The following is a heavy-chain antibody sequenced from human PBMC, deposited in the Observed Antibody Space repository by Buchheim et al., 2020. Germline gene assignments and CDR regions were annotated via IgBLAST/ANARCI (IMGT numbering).Heavy chain of an antibody. D-gene: IGHD3-3*01. J-gene: IGHJ6*02. V-gene: IGHV4-34*01. CDR1: GGSFSGYY. CDR3: ARVLRFLEWSLSDYYYGMDV. CDR2: INHSGST. Sequence: QVQLQQWGAGLLKPSETLSLTCAVYGGSFSGYYWSWIRQPPGKGLEWIGEINHSGSTNYNPSIKSRVTISVATSKNQFSLKLSSVTAADTAVYYCARVLRFLEWSLSDYYYGMDVWGQGTT.